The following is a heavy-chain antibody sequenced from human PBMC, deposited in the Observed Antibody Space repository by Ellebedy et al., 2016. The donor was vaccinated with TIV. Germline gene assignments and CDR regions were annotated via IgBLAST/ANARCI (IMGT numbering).Heavy chain of an antibody. Sequence: GESLKISCAASGFTFSSYSMNWVRQAPGKGLEWVSSISSSSSYIYYADSVKGRFTISRDNAKNSLYLQMNSLRAEDTAVYYCARGDNWFGEVDYWGQGTLVTVSS. CDR3: ARGDNWFGEVDY. CDR2: ISSSSSYI. CDR1: GFTFSSYS. J-gene: IGHJ4*02. D-gene: IGHD3-10*01. V-gene: IGHV3-21*01.